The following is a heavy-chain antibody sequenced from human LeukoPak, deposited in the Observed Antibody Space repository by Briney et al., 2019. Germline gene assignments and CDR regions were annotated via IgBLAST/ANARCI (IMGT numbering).Heavy chain of an antibody. V-gene: IGHV3-7*03. D-gene: IGHD3-16*01. Sequence: GGSLRLSCAASGFTFSSYWMNWARQAPGKGLEWVASINHNGNVNYYVDSVKGRFTISRDNAKNSLYLQMSNLRAEDAAVYFCVRGGGLDVWGQGATVTVSS. CDR3: VRGGGLDV. CDR1: GFTFSSYW. CDR2: INHNGNVN. J-gene: IGHJ6*02.